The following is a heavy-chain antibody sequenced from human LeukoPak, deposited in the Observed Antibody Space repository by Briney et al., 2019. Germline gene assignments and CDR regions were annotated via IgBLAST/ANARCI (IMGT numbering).Heavy chain of an antibody. CDR3: AKEILRGYHVYDYYGMDV. CDR1: GFTFTSYG. CDR2: ISYDGSNK. V-gene: IGHV3-30*18. D-gene: IGHD3-9*01. J-gene: IGHJ6*02. Sequence: AGGSLRLSCAASGFTFTSYGMHWVRQAPGKGLEWVAVISYDGSNKYYADSVKGRFTISRDNSKNTLYLQINSRRAEDKAVYYCAKEILRGYHVYDYYGMDVWGQGTTVTVSS.